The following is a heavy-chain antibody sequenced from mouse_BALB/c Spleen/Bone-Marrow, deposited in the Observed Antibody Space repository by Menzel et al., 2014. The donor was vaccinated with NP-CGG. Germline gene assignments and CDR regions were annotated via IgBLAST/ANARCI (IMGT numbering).Heavy chain of an antibody. J-gene: IGHJ2*01. CDR3: ARGNYGNYVDYFDY. CDR2: INSNGGST. CDR1: GFTFSSYG. Sequence: EVKLVEPGGGLVQPGGSLKLSCAASGFTFSSYGMSWVRQTPDKRLELVASINSNGGSTYYPDSVKGRFTISRDNAKKTLSLQMSSLKSEDTAVYYCARGNYGNYVDYFDYWGQGTTLTVSS. D-gene: IGHD2-1*01. V-gene: IGHV5-6-3*01.